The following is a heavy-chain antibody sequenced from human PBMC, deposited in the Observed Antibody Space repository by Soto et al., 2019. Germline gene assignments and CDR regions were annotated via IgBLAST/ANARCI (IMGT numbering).Heavy chain of an antibody. CDR2: MNSNSGYI. CDR3: AREGVGVYGYTHYGLDV. Sequence: WGSLSLSCAASGFTLIGYSINFFRHSACKCLEWVSSMNSNSGYIYYADSVKGLFTISRDNAKNSLYLQMNGLRPEDTAVYYCAREGVGVYGYTHYGLDVWGQGTTVTVSS. D-gene: IGHD3-16*01. V-gene: IGHV3-21*01. CDR1: GFTLIGYS. J-gene: IGHJ6*02.